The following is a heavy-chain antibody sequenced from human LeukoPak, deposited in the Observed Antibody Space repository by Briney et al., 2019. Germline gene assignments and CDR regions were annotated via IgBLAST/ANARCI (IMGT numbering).Heavy chain of an antibody. CDR3: ASGIHRPTYYDILTGYYYYGMDV. D-gene: IGHD3-9*01. Sequence: PSETLSLTCTVSGDSISSYYWSWIRQPPGKGLEWIGYIYYSGSTNYNPSLKSRVTISVDTSKNQFSLKLSSVTAADTAVYYCASGIHRPTYYDILTGYYYYGMDVWGQWTTVTVSS. CDR1: GDSISSYY. V-gene: IGHV4-59*01. J-gene: IGHJ6*02. CDR2: IYYSGST.